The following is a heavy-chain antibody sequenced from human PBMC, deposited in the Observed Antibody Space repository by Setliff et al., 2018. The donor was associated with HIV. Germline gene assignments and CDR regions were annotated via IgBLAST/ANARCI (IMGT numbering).Heavy chain of an antibody. J-gene: IGHJ3*01. CDR2: INPNSGDT. D-gene: IGHD2-8*01. CDR3: ARRGVGTSDAFDL. CDR1: GYTFTGYY. Sequence: ASVKVSCKASGYTFTGYYIHWVRQAPGQGLEWVGRINPNSGDTNYAQKFQGRVTMTRDTSINTAYMDLGRLRSDDTSVYYCARRGVGTSDAFDLWGQGTMVTVSS. V-gene: IGHV1-2*06.